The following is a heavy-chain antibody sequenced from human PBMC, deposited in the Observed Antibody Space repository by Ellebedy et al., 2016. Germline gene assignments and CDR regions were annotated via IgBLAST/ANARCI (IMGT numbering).Heavy chain of an antibody. V-gene: IGHV1-2*02. D-gene: IGHD3-22*01. CDR3: ARDRYYDSSGYSH. CDR1: GYTFTGYY. CDR2: INPNSGGT. Sequence: ASVKVSXXASGYTFTGYYMHWVRQAPGQGLEWMGWINPNSGGTNYAQKFQGRVTMTRDTSISTAYMELSRLRSDDTAVYYCARDRYYDSSGYSHWGQGTLVTVSS. J-gene: IGHJ4*02.